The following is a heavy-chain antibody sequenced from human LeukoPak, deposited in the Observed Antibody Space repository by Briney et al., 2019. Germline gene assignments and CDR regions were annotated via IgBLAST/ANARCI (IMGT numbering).Heavy chain of an antibody. Sequence: SETLSLTCTVSGGSISSYYWSWIRQPAGKGLEWIGRIYTSGSTNYNPSLKSRVTISVDTSKNQFSLKLSSVTAADTAVYYCARGVLWFGEFSELFLGMDVWGQGTTVTVSS. CDR1: GGSISSYY. J-gene: IGHJ6*02. D-gene: IGHD3-10*01. V-gene: IGHV4-4*07. CDR2: IYTSGST. CDR3: ARGVLWFGEFSELFLGMDV.